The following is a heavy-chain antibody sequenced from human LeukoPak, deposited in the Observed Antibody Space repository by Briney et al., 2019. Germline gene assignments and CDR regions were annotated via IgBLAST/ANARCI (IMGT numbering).Heavy chain of an antibody. Sequence: SETLSPTCTVSGGSISSYYWSWIRQPPGKGLEWIGYIYYSGSTNYNPSLKSRVTISVDTSKNQFSLKLSSVTAADTAVYYCARVNDYSWKRVDYWGQGTLVTVSS. V-gene: IGHV4-59*01. J-gene: IGHJ4*02. D-gene: IGHD4-11*01. CDR1: GGSISSYY. CDR3: ARVNDYSWKRVDY. CDR2: IYYSGST.